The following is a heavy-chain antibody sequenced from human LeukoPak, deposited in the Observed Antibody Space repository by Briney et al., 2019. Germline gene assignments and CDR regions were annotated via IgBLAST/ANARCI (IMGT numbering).Heavy chain of an antibody. D-gene: IGHD1-26*01. J-gene: IGHJ5*02. CDR1: GGSISSSSYY. CDR3: ARRARGWELHGWFDP. CDR2: IYYSGST. Sequence: SETLSLTCTVSGGSISSSSYYWGWIRQPPGKGLEWIGSIYYSGSTYYNPSLKSRVTISVDTSKNQFSLKLSSVTAADTAVYYCARRARGWELHGWFDPWGQGTLVTVSS. V-gene: IGHV4-39*07.